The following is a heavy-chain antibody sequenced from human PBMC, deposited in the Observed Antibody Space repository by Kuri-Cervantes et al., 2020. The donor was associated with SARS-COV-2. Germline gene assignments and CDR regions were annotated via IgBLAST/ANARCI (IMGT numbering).Heavy chain of an antibody. CDR2: ISWNSGSI. CDR3: AKSPMVRGVISENWFDP. V-gene: IGHV3-9*01. J-gene: IGHJ5*02. Sequence: LSLTCAASGFTFDDYAMHWVRQAPGKGLEWVSGISWNSGSIGYADSVKGRFTISRDNAKNSLYLQMNSLRAEDTALYYCAKSPMVRGVISENWFDPWGQGTLVTVSS. CDR1: GFTFDDYA. D-gene: IGHD3-10*01.